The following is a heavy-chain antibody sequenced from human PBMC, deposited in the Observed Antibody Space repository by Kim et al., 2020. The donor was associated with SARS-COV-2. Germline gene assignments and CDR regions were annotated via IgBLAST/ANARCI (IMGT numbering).Heavy chain of an antibody. CDR3: LLMCSGGSCYSHYYGMDV. Sequence: GGSLRLSCAASGFTFDDYAMHWVRQAPGKGLEWVSLISGDGGSTYYADSVKGRFTISRDNSKNSLYLQMNSLRTEDTALYYCLLMCSGGSCYSHYYGMDVWGQGTTVTVSS. D-gene: IGHD2-15*01. CDR1: GFTFDDYA. CDR2: ISGDGGST. J-gene: IGHJ6*02. V-gene: IGHV3-43*02.